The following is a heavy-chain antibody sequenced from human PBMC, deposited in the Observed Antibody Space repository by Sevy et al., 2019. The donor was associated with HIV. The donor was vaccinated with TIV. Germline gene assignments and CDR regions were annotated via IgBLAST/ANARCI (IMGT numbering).Heavy chain of an antibody. CDR2: IYSGGST. J-gene: IGHJ6*02. Sequence: GGSLRLSCAASGFTVSSNYMSWVRQAPGKGLEWVSVIYSGGSTYYADSVKGRFTISRDNSKNTLYLQMNSLRAEDTAVYYCARERVNYGDYYYYGMDVWGQGNTVTVSS. CDR3: ARERVNYGDYYYYGMDV. D-gene: IGHD4-17*01. V-gene: IGHV3-53*01. CDR1: GFTVSSNY.